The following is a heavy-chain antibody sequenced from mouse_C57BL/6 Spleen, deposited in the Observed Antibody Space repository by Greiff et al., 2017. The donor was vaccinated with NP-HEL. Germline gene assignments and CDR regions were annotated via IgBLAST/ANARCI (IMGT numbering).Heavy chain of an antibody. Sequence: EVQLQQSGAELVRPGASVKLSCTASGFNIKDDYMHWVKQRPEQGLEWIGWIDPENGDTEYASKFQGKATITADTSSNTAYLQHSSLTSEDTAVYYCTEGSYFDVWGTGTTVTVSS. CDR2: IDPENGDT. CDR3: TEGSYFDV. J-gene: IGHJ1*03. CDR1: GFNIKDDY. V-gene: IGHV14-4*01.